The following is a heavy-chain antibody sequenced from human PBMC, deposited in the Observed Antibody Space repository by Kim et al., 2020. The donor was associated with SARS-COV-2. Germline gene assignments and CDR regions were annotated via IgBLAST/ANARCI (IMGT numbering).Heavy chain of an antibody. V-gene: IGHV3-33*01. J-gene: IGHJ4*02. CDR2: IWYDGSNK. Sequence: GGSLRLSCAASGFTFSSYGMHWVRQAPGKGLEWVAVIWYDGSNKYYADSVKGRFTISRDNSKNTLYLQMNSLRAEDTAVYYCARVPWNYLTSYYFDYWGQGTLVTVSS. CDR1: GFTFSSYG. CDR3: ARVPWNYLTSYYFDY. D-gene: IGHD1-7*01.